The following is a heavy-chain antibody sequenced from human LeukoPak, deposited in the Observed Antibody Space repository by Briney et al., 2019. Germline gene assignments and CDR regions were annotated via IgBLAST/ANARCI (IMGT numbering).Heavy chain of an antibody. V-gene: IGHV1-46*01. CDR3: ARDPVAGTGFDI. CDR1: GYTFTSYY. Sequence: ASVKVSSKASGYTFTSYYMHWVRQAPGQGLEWMGIINPSGGSTSYAQKFQGRVTMTRDMSTSTVYMELSSLRSEDTAVYYCARDPVAGTGFDIWGQGTMVTVSS. CDR2: INPSGGST. J-gene: IGHJ3*02. D-gene: IGHD6-19*01.